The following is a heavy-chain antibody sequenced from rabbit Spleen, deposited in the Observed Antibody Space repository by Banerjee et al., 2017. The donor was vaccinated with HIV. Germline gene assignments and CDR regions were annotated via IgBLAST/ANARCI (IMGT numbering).Heavy chain of an antibody. CDR3: VRDRANIGGDYGPYYFDL. Sequence: QLVESGGGLVQPGGSLKLSCKVSGFDFSSYYMTWVRQAPGKGLEWIGYIDPVFGSRYYASWVNGRFTISSHNAQNTLYLQLNSLTAADTATYFCVRDRANIGGDYGPYYFDLWGPGTLVTVS. CDR1: GFDFSSYY. D-gene: IGHD2-1*01. V-gene: IGHV1S7*01. CDR2: IDPVFGSR. J-gene: IGHJ4*01.